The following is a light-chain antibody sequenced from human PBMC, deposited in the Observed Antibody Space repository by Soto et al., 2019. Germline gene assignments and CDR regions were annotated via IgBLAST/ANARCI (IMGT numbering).Light chain of an antibody. J-gene: IGKJ5*01. V-gene: IGKV1-13*02. CDR1: QGISSA. CDR2: GAS. CDR3: QHFNSYPQST. Sequence: AIPLTQSPSSLSASVGDRVTITCRASQGISSALAWYQQKPGKAPKLLIYGASSLETGVPSRFSGSGSGTDCTLTISRRQPEDCAPYDCQHFNSYPQSTFGQGTRLEIE.